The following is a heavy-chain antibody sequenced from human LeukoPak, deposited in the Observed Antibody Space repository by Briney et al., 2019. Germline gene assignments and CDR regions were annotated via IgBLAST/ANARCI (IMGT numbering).Heavy chain of an antibody. D-gene: IGHD6-19*01. CDR3: ARLSSGWGSYYYYMDV. Sequence: GGSLRLSCAASGFTFDDYGMSWVRQAPGKGLEWVSGINWNGGSTGYADSVKGRFTISRDNAKNSLYLQMNSLRAEDTALYYCARLSSGWGSYYYYMDVWGKGTTVTVSS. CDR2: INWNGGST. V-gene: IGHV3-20*04. CDR1: GFTFDDYG. J-gene: IGHJ6*03.